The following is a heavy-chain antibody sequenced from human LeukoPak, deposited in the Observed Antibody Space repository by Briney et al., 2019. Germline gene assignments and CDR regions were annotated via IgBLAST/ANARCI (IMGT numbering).Heavy chain of an antibody. CDR3: ARDIDRVFNWFDP. CDR2: INAGNGNT. D-gene: IGHD6-13*01. J-gene: IGHJ5*02. CDR1: GYIFTTYA. Sequence: ASVKVSCKASGYIFTTYATHWVRQAPGQRLEWMGWINAGNGNTKYSQKFQGGVTITRATSASTVYMELSSLTSEDTAVYYCARDIDRVFNWFDPWGQGTLVTVSS. V-gene: IGHV1-3*01.